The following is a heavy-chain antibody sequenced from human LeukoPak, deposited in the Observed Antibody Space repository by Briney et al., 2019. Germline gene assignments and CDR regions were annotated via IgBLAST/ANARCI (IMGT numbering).Heavy chain of an antibody. V-gene: IGHV3-13*01. D-gene: IGHD3-10*01. CDR3: ARGDYYGSGSYYNVPQHDAFDI. CDR1: GFTFSSYD. Sequence: GGSLRLSCAASGFTFSSYDMHWVRQATGKGLEWVSAIGTAGDTYYPGSVKGRFTISRENAKNSWYLRMNSLRAGDTAVYYCARGDYYGSGSYYNVPQHDAFDIWGQGTMVTVSS. J-gene: IGHJ3*02. CDR2: IGTAGDT.